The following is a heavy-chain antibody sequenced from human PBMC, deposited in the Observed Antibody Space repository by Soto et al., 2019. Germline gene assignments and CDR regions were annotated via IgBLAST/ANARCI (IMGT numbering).Heavy chain of an antibody. CDR3: ARELYCSSTSCSYYYGMDV. CDR2: IYYSGST. V-gene: IGHV4-30-4*01. J-gene: IGHJ6*02. CDR1: GGSISSGDYY. D-gene: IGHD2-2*01. Sequence: PSETLSLTCTVSGGSISSGDYYWSWTRQPPGRGLEWIGYIYYSGSTYYNPSLKSRVTISVDTSKNQFSLKLSSVTAADTAVYYCARELYCSSTSCSYYYGMDVWGQGTTVTVSS.